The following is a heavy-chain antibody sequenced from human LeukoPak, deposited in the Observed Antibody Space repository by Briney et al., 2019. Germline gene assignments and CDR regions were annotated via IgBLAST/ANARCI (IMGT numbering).Heavy chain of an antibody. CDR2: IYYSGST. V-gene: IGHV4-61*01. D-gene: IGHD3-9*01. J-gene: IGHJ4*02. CDR1: GGSVSSGSCY. Sequence: SETLSLTCTVSGGSVSSGSCYWSWIRQPPGKGLEWIGYIYYSGSTNYDPSLKSRVTISVDTSKNQFSLKLSSVTAADTAVYYCARGNFDWLPLSNGYFDYWGQGTLVTVSS. CDR3: ARGNFDWLPLSNGYFDY.